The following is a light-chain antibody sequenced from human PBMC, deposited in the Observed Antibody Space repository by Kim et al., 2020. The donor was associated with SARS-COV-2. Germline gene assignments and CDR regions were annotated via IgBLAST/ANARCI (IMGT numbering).Light chain of an antibody. Sequence: VSPGKTASITCSGDKLGDRYACWYQQRPGQSPVLVIYQDSKRPSGIPERFSGSNSGNTATLTISGTQAMDEADYYCQAWDSSNVVFGGGTQLTVL. V-gene: IGLV3-1*01. CDR2: QDS. CDR3: QAWDSSNVV. CDR1: KLGDRY. J-gene: IGLJ2*01.